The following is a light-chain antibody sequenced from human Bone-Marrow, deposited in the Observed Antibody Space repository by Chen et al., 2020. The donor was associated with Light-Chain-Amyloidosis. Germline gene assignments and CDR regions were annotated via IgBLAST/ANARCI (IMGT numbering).Light chain of an antibody. J-gene: IGKJ4*01. Sequence: EIVLTQSPGTLSLSPGEGANLSCRASQTISSNYLTWYQQKFGQAPMLLIYGSSSRATGIPDRFTGSGSVTEFTLTINRLEPEDFAMYYCQQYGTSPLTFGGGTKVEIK. CDR3: QQYGTSPLT. CDR2: GSS. CDR1: QTISSNY. V-gene: IGKV3-20*01.